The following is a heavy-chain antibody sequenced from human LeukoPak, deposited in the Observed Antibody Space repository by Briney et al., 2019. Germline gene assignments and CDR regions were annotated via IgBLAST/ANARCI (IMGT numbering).Heavy chain of an antibody. Sequence: GGSLRLSCAASGFTFSSYAMHWVRQAPGKGLEWVAVISYDGSNKYYADSVKGRFTISRDNSKNTLYLQMNSLRAEDTAVYYCARTRPTLTTQRSWFDPWGQGTLVTVPS. CDR3: ARTRPTLTTQRSWFDP. V-gene: IGHV3-30-3*01. J-gene: IGHJ5*02. CDR1: GFTFSSYA. D-gene: IGHD1-1*01. CDR2: ISYDGSNK.